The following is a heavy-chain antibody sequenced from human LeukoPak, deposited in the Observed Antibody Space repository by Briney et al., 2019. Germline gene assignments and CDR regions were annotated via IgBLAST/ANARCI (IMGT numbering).Heavy chain of an antibody. D-gene: IGHD1-26*01. CDR2: INPSGGTS. J-gene: IGHJ4*02. CDR1: GYIFTNYY. Sequence: GASVKVSCKASGYIFTNYYIHWVRQAPGQGLESMGMINPSGGTSGYAQKFQGRLNMTRDMSTSIVYMERSSLRSQDTAVYFCARVGVVGATPDYWGQGTLVTVST. CDR3: ARVGVVGATPDY. V-gene: IGHV1-46*01.